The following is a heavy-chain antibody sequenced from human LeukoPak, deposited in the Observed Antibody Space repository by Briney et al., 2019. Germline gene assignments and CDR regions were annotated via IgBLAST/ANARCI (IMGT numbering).Heavy chain of an antibody. CDR2: ISWNSGSI. J-gene: IGHJ4*02. V-gene: IGHV3-9*01. CDR1: GFTFDDYA. D-gene: IGHD3-10*01. CDR3: APGGFDY. Sequence: PGRSLRLSCAASGFTFDDYAMHWVRQAPGKGLEWVSGISWNSGSIGYADSVKGRFTISRDNAKNSLYLQMNSLRAEDTALYYCAPGGFDYWGQGTLVTVSS.